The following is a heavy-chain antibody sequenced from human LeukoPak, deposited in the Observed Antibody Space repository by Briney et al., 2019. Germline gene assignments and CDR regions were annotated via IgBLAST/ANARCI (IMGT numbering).Heavy chain of an antibody. CDR2: IYYSGST. Sequence: SETLSLTCTVSGGSISSYCWSWIRQPPGKGLEWIGYIYYSGSTNYNPSLKSRVTISVDTSKNQFSLKLSSVTAADTAVYYCARGDRGHNWFDPWGQGTLVTVSS. V-gene: IGHV4-59*01. D-gene: IGHD2-15*01. CDR3: ARGDRGHNWFDP. J-gene: IGHJ5*02. CDR1: GGSISSYC.